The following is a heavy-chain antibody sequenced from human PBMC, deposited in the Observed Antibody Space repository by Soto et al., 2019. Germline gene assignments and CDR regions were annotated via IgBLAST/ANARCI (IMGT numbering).Heavy chain of an antibody. D-gene: IGHD3-22*01. CDR3: ARGEIVVVIHAFDI. CDR2: IYYSGST. Sequence: ETLSLTCTVSGGSISSSSYYWGWIRQPPGKGLELIGSIYYSGSTYYNPSLKSRVTISVDTSKNQFSLKLSSVTAADTAVYYCARGEIVVVIHAFDIWGQGTMVTVSS. J-gene: IGHJ3*02. CDR1: GGSISSSSYY. V-gene: IGHV4-39*01.